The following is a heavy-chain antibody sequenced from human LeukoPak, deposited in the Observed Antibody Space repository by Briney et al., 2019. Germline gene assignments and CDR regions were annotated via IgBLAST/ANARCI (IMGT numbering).Heavy chain of an antibody. V-gene: IGHV4-59*01. D-gene: IGHD3-3*01. CDR2: MYYSGST. Sequence: SETLSLTCTVSGGSISSNYWSWIRQPPGKRLEWIGYMYYSGSTNYNPSLRSRITISADTSKDQLSLKLSSVTAADTAVYYCARGFGEVIRSDYYYYGMDVWGQGTTVTVSS. CDR1: GGSISSNY. J-gene: IGHJ6*02. CDR3: ARGFGEVIRSDYYYYGMDV.